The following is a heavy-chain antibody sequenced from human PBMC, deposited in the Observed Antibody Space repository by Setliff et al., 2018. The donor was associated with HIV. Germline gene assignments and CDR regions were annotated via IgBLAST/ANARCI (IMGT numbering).Heavy chain of an antibody. J-gene: IGHJ5*02. Sequence: SETLSLTCSVSGGSISTTRYYWGWIRQPPGKGLEWIGTIYYDGSTYYNPSLKSRVTISVDTPEIQFSLKLSSVTATYTAVYYCASPSSTYYDFWSGSMGWFDPWGQGTLVTVSS. V-gene: IGHV4-39*01. D-gene: IGHD3-3*01. CDR2: IYYDGST. CDR3: ASPSSTYYDFWSGSMGWFDP. CDR1: GGSISTTRYY.